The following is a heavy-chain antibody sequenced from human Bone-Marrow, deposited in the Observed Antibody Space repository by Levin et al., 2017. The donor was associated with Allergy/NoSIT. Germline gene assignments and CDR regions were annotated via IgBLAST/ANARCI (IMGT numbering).Heavy chain of an antibody. CDR2: ISGSGGST. J-gene: IGHJ3*02. D-gene: IGHD3-10*01. CDR1: GFTFSSYA. Sequence: LSLTCAASGFTFSSYAMSWVRQAPGKGLEWVSAISGSGGSTYYADSVKGRFTISRDNSKNTLYLQMNSLRAEDTAVYYCAKDRPHYLRFGELLFGAFDIWGQGTMVTVSS. V-gene: IGHV3-23*01. CDR3: AKDRPHYLRFGELLFGAFDI.